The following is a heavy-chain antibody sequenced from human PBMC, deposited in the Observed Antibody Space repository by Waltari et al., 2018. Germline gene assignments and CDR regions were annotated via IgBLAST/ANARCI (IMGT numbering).Heavy chain of an antibody. CDR1: GFTFSSYS. CDR2: ISSSSSYI. Sequence: EVQLVESGGGLVKPGRSLRLSCAASGFTFSSYSMNWVRQAPGKGLEWVSSISSSSSYIYYADSVKGRFTISRDNAKNSLYLQMNSLRAEDTAVYYCARGDTAMDSYYYYGMDVWGQGTTVTVSS. CDR3: ARGDTAMDSYYYYGMDV. V-gene: IGHV3-21*01. J-gene: IGHJ6*02. D-gene: IGHD5-18*01.